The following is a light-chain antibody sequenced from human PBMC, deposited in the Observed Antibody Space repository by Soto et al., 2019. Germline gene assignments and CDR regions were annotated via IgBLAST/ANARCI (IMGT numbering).Light chain of an antibody. J-gene: IGKJ4*01. Sequence: EIVMTQSPATLSVSPGERATLSCRASQGVSSNLAWYQQKPGQTPRLLIYGASTRATGIPARFSGSESGAEFTLSINSLQSEDFAVYYCHQYNNWPLTFGGGTKVEIK. CDR1: QGVSSN. CDR3: HQYNNWPLT. V-gene: IGKV3-15*01. CDR2: GAS.